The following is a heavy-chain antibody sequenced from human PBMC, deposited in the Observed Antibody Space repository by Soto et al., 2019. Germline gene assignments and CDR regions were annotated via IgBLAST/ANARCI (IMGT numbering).Heavy chain of an antibody. CDR3: ARLALRNWFDP. V-gene: IGHV3-48*03. CDR1: GFTFSSYE. Sequence: GGSLRLSCAASGFTFSSYEMNWVRQAPGKGLEWVSYISSSGSTIYYADSVKGRFTISRDNAKNSLYLQMNSLRAEDTAVYYCARLALRNWFDPWGQGTLVTVSS. D-gene: IGHD3-16*01. CDR2: ISSSGSTI. J-gene: IGHJ5*02.